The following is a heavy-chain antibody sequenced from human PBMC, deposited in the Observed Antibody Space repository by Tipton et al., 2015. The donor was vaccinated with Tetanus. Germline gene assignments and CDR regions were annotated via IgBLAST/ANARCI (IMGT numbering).Heavy chain of an antibody. V-gene: IGHV4-30-2*01. CDR2: IYQTGST. J-gene: IGHJ4*02. CDR1: GALLTTGGYS. Sequence: TLSLTCNVTGALLTTGGYSWGWIRQPPGQGLEWIGYIYQTGSTYYKPSLKSRVTMSVDRSMNQFSLNLNSVTAADTAVYYCARANYESAKKGPFDAWGQGALVIVSS. CDR3: ARANYESAKKGPFDA. D-gene: IGHD3-3*01.